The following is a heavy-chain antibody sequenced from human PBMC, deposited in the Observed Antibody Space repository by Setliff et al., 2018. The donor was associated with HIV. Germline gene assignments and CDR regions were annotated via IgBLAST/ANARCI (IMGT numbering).Heavy chain of an antibody. J-gene: IGHJ6*03. D-gene: IGHD3-3*01. CDR2: IKEDGSEK. Sequence: PGGSLRLSCAASGFTFSKYWMSWVRQAPGKGPEWVANIKEDGSEKYYVDSVKGRFTISRDNAKNSLYLEMNSLRDDDTAVYYCARSSVVGGYSTTYYFDYMDVWGKGTTVTVSS. CDR3: ARSSVVGGYSTTYYFDYMDV. V-gene: IGHV3-7*03. CDR1: GFTFSKYW.